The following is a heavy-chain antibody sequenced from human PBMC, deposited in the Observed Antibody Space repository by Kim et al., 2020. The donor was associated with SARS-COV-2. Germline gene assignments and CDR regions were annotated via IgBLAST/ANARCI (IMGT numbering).Heavy chain of an antibody. Sequence: SETLSLTCTVSGGSISSYYWSWIRQPPGKGLEWIGYIYYSGSTNYNPSLKSRVTISVDTSKTQFSLKLSSVAAADPAVYYCARGLRTCRAVAAYGMDVWGGGPRVTLPS. D-gene: IGHD6-19*01. CDR1: GGSISSYY. J-gene: IGHJ6*02. CDR3: ARGLRTCRAVAAYGMDV. V-gene: IGHV4-59*01. CDR2: IYYSGST.